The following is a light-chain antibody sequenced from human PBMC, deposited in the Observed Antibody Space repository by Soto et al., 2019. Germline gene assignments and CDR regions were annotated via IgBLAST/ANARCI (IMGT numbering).Light chain of an antibody. CDR3: SSYSSSSTLEG. J-gene: IGLJ1*01. CDR1: SSDYDGYTY. CDR2: DDS. Sequence: QSVLTQPASVSGSPGQSITISCDVTSSDYDGYTYVSWYQQHPGKVPRLLIYDDSDRPSGVSNSFSGSKSGNTASLTITGLQAEDEADYYCSSYSSSSTLEGFGTGTKVTVL. V-gene: IGLV2-14*01.